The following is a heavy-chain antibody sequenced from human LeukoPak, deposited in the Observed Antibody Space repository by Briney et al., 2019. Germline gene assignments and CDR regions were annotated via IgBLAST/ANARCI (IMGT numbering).Heavy chain of an antibody. Sequence: GGPLRLSCAASGFTFSSYWMHWVRQAPGKGLVWVSRINSDGSSTRYADSVKGRFTISRDNAKNTLYLQMNSLRAEDTAVYYCVRGVGGDSRFDPWGQGTLVTVSS. CDR3: VRGVGGDSRFDP. V-gene: IGHV3-74*01. D-gene: IGHD1-26*01. CDR1: GFTFSSYW. J-gene: IGHJ5*02. CDR2: INSDGSST.